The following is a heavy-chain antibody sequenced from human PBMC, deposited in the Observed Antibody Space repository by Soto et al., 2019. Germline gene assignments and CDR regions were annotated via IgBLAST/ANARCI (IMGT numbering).Heavy chain of an antibody. D-gene: IGHD3-16*01. Sequence: EVQLVESGGGLVQPGGSLRLSCAASGFTVSSNYMSWVRQAPGKGLEWVSVIYSGGSTYYADSVKGRFTISRHNSKNTLDHQMNSLSAEDTAVYYCASGGGFSGMDVWGQGTTVTVSS. CDR3: ASGGGFSGMDV. CDR2: IYSGGST. CDR1: GFTVSSNY. J-gene: IGHJ6*02. V-gene: IGHV3-53*04.